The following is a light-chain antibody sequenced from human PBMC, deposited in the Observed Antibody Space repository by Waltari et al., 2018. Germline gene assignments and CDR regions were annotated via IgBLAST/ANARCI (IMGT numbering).Light chain of an antibody. CDR3: HQHYTTPWT. CDR1: RSVFYTAHNKNY. V-gene: IGKV4-1*01. Sequence: DIAMTQSPDSLAVSLGERATINCKSSRSVFYTAHNKNYSTWYQQKPGQPPQLLISWASTRESGVPDRFIGSGSGTDFTLTISSLQAEDVAVYYCHQHYTTPWTFGQGTLVEL. J-gene: IGKJ1*01. CDR2: WAS.